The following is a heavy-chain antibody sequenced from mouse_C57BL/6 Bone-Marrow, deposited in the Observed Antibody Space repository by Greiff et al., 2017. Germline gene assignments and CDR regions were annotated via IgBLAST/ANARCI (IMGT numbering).Heavy chain of an antibody. D-gene: IGHD2-3*01. Sequence: QVQLQQPGAELVKPGASVKMSCKASGYTFTSFWITWVKQRPGQGLEWIGDIYPGSGSTNYNEKFKSKATLTVDTSSSTAYLQLSILTSEDAAVYYCARGGWLLPMDYWGQGTSGTVSS. J-gene: IGHJ4*01. CDR3: ARGGWLLPMDY. V-gene: IGHV1-55*01. CDR1: GYTFTSFW. CDR2: IYPGSGST.